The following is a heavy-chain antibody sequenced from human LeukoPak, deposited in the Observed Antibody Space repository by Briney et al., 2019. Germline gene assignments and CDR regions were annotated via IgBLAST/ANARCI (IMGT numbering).Heavy chain of an antibody. J-gene: IGHJ4*02. D-gene: IGHD6-13*01. V-gene: IGHV6-1*01. CDR1: GDSVSSNSAA. CDR3: AREAAADFDY. CDR2: TYYRSKWYN. Sequence: PSETLSLTCAVSGDSVSSNSAAWNWITHSPSRGLEWLGRTYYRSKWYNDYAVSVKSRITINPDTSKNQFSLQLNSVTPEDTAVYYCAREAAADFDYWGQGTLVTVSS.